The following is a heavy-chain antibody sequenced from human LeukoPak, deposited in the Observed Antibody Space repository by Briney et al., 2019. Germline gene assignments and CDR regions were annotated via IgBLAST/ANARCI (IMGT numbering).Heavy chain of an antibody. Sequence: PSETLSLTCAVYGGSFSGYYWSRIRQPPGKGLEWIGEINHSGSTNYNPSLKSRVTISVDTSKNQFSLKLSSVTAADTAVYYCARGPTMVRGAPYNWFDPWGQGTLVTVSS. J-gene: IGHJ5*02. CDR2: INHSGST. CDR1: GGSFSGYY. D-gene: IGHD3-10*01. CDR3: ARGPTMVRGAPYNWFDP. V-gene: IGHV4-34*01.